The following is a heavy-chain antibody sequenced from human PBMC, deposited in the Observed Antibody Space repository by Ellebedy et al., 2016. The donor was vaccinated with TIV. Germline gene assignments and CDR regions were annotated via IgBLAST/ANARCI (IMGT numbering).Heavy chain of an antibody. J-gene: IGHJ3*02. CDR3: VSGANDI. Sequence: GESLKISCTASGFTFSNNSMKWVRQAPGKGLEWVSYIRSTGTTIYYADSVKGRFTISRDNGKISLYLQMNSLTAEDTAVYYCVSGANDIWGQGTMVIVSS. CDR1: GFTFSNNS. D-gene: IGHD4/OR15-4a*01. V-gene: IGHV3-48*04. CDR2: IRSTGTTI.